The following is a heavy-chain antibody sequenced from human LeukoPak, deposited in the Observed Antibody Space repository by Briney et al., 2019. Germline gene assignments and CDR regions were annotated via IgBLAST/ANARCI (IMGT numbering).Heavy chain of an antibody. D-gene: IGHD2-2*01. CDR1: GGSISSGSYY. CDR3: ARGDYCSSTSCYSDWFDP. V-gene: IGHV4-61*02. CDR2: IYTSGST. J-gene: IGHJ5*02. Sequence: SQTLSLTCTVSGGSISSGSYYWSWIRQPAGKGLEWIGRIYTSGSTNYNPSLKSRVTISVDTSKNPFSLKLSSVTAADTAVYYCARGDYCSSTSCYSDWFDPWGQGTLVTVSS.